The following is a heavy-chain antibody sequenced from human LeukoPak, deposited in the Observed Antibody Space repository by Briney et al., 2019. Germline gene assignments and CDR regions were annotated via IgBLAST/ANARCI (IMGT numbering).Heavy chain of an antibody. Sequence: GGTLRLSCAASGFTVSSNYMSWVRQAPGEGLDYVSTISSNGGRTFYADSVKGRFTISRDNSKNTLYLQMGSLRAEDMAVYYCARERFVGMVRGGSGGYPSTAIWGKGTTVTISS. D-gene: IGHD3-10*01. J-gene: IGHJ6*04. CDR3: ARERFVGMVRGGSGGYPSTAI. CDR2: ISSNGGRT. V-gene: IGHV3-64*02. CDR1: GFTVSSNY.